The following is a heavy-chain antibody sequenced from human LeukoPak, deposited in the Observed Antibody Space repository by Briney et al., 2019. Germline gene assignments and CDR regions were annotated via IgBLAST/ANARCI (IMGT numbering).Heavy chain of an antibody. CDR3: ARDQSGYDILTGYYQGGNDY. CDR2: ISSRSSTI. J-gene: IGHJ4*02. Sequence: GGSLRLSCAASGFTFSSYSMNWVRHAPGKGLEWVSYISSRSSTIYYADSVKGRFTISRDNAKNSLYLQMNSLRAEDTAVYYCARDQSGYDILTGYYQGGNDYWGQGTLVTVSS. CDR1: GFTFSSYS. D-gene: IGHD3-9*01. V-gene: IGHV3-48*01.